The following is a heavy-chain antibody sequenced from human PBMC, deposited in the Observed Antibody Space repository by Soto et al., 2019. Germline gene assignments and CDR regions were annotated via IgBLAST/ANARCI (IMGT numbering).Heavy chain of an antibody. V-gene: IGHV1-18*01. Sequence: GASVKFSCKASGYTFTSYGIHWVRQAPGQGLEWMGWISTYNGKTTHAQNLQGRVTMTTDTSTTTAYMELRSLRSDDTAVYYCARQVDSTMVPDYWGQGTLVTVSS. D-gene: IGHD5-18*01. J-gene: IGHJ4*02. CDR1: GYTFTSYG. CDR3: ARQVDSTMVPDY. CDR2: ISTYNGKT.